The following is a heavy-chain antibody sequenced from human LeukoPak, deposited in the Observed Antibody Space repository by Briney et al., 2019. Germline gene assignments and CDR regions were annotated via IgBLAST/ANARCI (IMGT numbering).Heavy chain of an antibody. J-gene: IGHJ4*02. D-gene: IGHD6-13*01. CDR3: ARGRGQQLGNFDY. Sequence: GSLRLSCAASGFTFSSYSVNWVRQAPGKGLEWIESMYHSGSTYYNPSLKSRVTMSVGTSKNQFSLKLSSVTAADTAVYYCARGRGQQLGNFDYWGQGTLVTVSS. CDR1: GFTFSSYS. V-gene: IGHV4-38-2*01. CDR2: MYHSGST.